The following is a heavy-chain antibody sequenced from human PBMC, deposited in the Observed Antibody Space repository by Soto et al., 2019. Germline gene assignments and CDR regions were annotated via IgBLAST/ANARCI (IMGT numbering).Heavy chain of an antibody. J-gene: IGHJ4*02. Sequence: QVQLVESGGGVVQPGRSLRLSCAASGFTFNRYGMHWVRQAPGKGLEWVAVIWFDGSNRDYADSVKGRFTISRDNSKNTLYLQMNSLRAEDTAVYYCARDVFAQGSSYFDYWGQGTLFTVSS. V-gene: IGHV3-33*01. CDR2: IWFDGSNR. CDR3: ARDVFAQGSSYFDY. D-gene: IGHD6-6*01. CDR1: GFTFNRYG.